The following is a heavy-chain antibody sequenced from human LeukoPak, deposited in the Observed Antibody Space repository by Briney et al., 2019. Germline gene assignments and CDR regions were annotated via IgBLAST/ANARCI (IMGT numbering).Heavy chain of an antibody. J-gene: IGHJ4*02. CDR3: ASGYGLNGYGDDVAPALDY. V-gene: IGHV4-59*01. D-gene: IGHD4-17*01. CDR1: GGSISSYY. Sequence: AETLSLTCTVSGGSISSYYWSWIRQPPGKGLEWIGYIYYSGSTNYNPSLKTRVPLSVDTPKNQFSLNLRSVTPADTPVLSCASGYGLNGYGDDVAPALDYWGQGTLVTVSS. CDR2: IYYSGST.